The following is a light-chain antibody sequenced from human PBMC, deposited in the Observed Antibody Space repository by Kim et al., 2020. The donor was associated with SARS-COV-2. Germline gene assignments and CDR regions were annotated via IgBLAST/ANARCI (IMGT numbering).Light chain of an antibody. CDR3: LQHNSYPIT. CDR1: QDIRND. V-gene: IGKV1-17*01. Sequence: DIQMTQPPYSLSASVGDRVTITCRASQDIRNDLVKYQQKPGRAPKRLIYGASSLQRGVPSRFSGSGFGTEFTLTISSLQHEDFATYFCLQHNSYPITFGQGTRLEI. CDR2: GAS. J-gene: IGKJ5*01.